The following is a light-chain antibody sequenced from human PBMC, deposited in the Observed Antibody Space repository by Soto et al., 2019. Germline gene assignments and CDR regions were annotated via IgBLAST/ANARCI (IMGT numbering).Light chain of an antibody. CDR2: GAS. V-gene: IGKV1-9*01. CDR3: QQLNSFPIP. J-gene: IGKJ3*01. CDR1: QGIATF. Sequence: IQLTQSPSSLSAPVGDRVTISCRASQGIATFLAWYQQKPGKAPKLLIYGASTLQSGVPSRFSGSGSGTDFTLTISSLQPEDFATYYCQQLNSFPIPFGPGTKVDIK.